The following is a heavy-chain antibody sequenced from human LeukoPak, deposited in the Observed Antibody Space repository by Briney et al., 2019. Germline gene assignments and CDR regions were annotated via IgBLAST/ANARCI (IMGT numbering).Heavy chain of an antibody. V-gene: IGHV3-30*04. CDR2: MSYDGSTK. J-gene: IGHJ3*02. CDR3: ARFDLSDAFDI. Sequence: GGSLRLSCAASGFTFSSCTMHWVRQAPGKGLEWVAVMSYDGSTKYYADSVKGRFTISRDNSKNTLYLQMNSLRAEDTAVYYCARFDLSDAFDIWGQGTMVTVSS. D-gene: IGHD3-9*01. CDR1: GFTFSSCT.